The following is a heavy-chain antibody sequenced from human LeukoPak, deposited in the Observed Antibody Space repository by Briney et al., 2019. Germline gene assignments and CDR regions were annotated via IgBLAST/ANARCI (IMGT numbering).Heavy chain of an antibody. D-gene: IGHD1-1*01. CDR1: GGSISSYY. CDR2: IYYSGST. CDR3: ARDKPYNWNTGWFDP. Sequence: PSETLSLTCTVSGGSISSYYWSWIRQPPGKGLEWIGYIYYSGSTNYNPSLKSRVTISVDTSKNQFSLRLSSVTAADTAVYYCARDKPYNWNTGWFDPWGRGTLVTVSS. J-gene: IGHJ5*02. V-gene: IGHV4-59*01.